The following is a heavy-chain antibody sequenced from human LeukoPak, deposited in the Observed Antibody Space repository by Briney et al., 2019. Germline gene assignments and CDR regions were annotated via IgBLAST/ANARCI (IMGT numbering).Heavy chain of an antibody. V-gene: IGHV1-46*01. CDR3: ARDPSTVHGFYHYYMDV. J-gene: IGHJ6*03. CDR2: INPSGVNT. Sequence: ASVKISCKASGSTFSNYYIHWVRQAPGQGLEWMGVINPSGVNTGYAQKFQGRPTMTRDTSTSTVYMDLRSLRSEDTAVYYCARDPSTVHGFYHYYMDVWGKGTTVTVSS. D-gene: IGHD2/OR15-2a*01. CDR1: GSTFSNYY.